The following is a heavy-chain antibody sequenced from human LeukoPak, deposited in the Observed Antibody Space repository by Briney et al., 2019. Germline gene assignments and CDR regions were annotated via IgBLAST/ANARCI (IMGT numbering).Heavy chain of an antibody. Sequence: GGSLRLSCAASGFTFSSYSMNWVRQAPGKGLEWVSYISSSSSTIYYADSVKGRFTISRDNAKKSLYLQMNSLRAEDTAMYYCARDEYLWSGYYPNQAFDYWGQGTLVTVSS. CDR1: GFTFSSYS. J-gene: IGHJ4*02. V-gene: IGHV3-48*04. CDR3: ARDEYLWSGYYPNQAFDY. CDR2: ISSSSSTI. D-gene: IGHD3-3*01.